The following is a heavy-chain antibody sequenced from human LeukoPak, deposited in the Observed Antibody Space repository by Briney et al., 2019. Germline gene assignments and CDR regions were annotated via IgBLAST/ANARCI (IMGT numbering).Heavy chain of an antibody. CDR1: GGSISSYY. D-gene: IGHD2-2*01. Sequence: PSETLSLTCTVSGGSISSYYWSWIRQPPGKGLEWIGYIYYSESTNYNPSLKSRVTISVDTSKNQFSLKLSSVTAADTAVYYCARFACSSTSCYSVWFDPWGQGTLVTVSS. V-gene: IGHV4-59*01. J-gene: IGHJ5*02. CDR2: IYYSEST. CDR3: ARFACSSTSCYSVWFDP.